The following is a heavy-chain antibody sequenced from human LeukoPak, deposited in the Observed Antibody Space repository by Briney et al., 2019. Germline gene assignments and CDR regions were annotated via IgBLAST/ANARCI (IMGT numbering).Heavy chain of an antibody. Sequence: ASVKVSCKASGYTFTSYYMHWVRQAPGQGLEWMGIINPSGGSSSYAQKFQGRVTMTRDTSTSTVYMELSSLRSEDTAVYYCARGGGTYYYDSSGYYGDGYWGQGTLVTVSS. CDR3: ARGGGTYYYDSSGYYGDGY. D-gene: IGHD3-22*01. CDR2: INPSGGSS. CDR1: GYTFTSYY. J-gene: IGHJ4*02. V-gene: IGHV1-46*01.